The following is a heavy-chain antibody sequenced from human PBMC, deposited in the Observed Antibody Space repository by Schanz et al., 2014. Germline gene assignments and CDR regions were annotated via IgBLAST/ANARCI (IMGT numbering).Heavy chain of an antibody. CDR1: GFTFSSYA. J-gene: IGHJ4*02. CDR2: MWNDGIKT. V-gene: IGHV3-30*04. CDR3: ARDPNTSAWLPYFDT. D-gene: IGHD6-19*01. Sequence: VQLLESGGGLVQPGGSLRLSCAASGFTFSSYAMSWVRQAPGKGLEWVAVMWNDGIKTHYADSGKGRFTISRDNSKNTVYLQMNSLRTDDTAMYYCARDPNTSAWLPYFDTWGQGTLVTVSS.